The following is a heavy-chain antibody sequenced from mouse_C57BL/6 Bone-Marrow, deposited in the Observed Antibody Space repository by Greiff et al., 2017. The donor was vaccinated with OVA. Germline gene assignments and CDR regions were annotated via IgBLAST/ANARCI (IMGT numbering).Heavy chain of an antibody. J-gene: IGHJ1*03. D-gene: IGHD2-3*01. V-gene: IGHV1-39*01. CDR3: ARPGGYYVYWYFDV. CDR2: INPNYGTT. Sequence: VQLQQSGPELVKPGASVKISCKASGYSFTDYNMNWVKQSNGKSLEWIGVINPNYGTTSYNQKFKGKATLTVDQSSSTAYMQLNSLTSEDSAVDYGARPGGYYVYWYFDVWGKGTTVTVSS. CDR1: GYSFTDYN.